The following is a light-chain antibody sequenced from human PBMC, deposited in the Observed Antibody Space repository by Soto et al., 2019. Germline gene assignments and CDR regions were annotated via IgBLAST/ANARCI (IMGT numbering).Light chain of an antibody. CDR1: QSVTSN. Sequence: EIVLTQSPGTLSLSPGERATLACRASQSVTSNLSWYQPKPGQAPILLIFGASTRATGLPARFSGSGSGTDFTLTISSLEPEDFSVYYCQQRYNWPITFGQGTRLEIK. J-gene: IGKJ5*01. CDR3: QQRYNWPIT. V-gene: IGKV3-11*01. CDR2: GAS.